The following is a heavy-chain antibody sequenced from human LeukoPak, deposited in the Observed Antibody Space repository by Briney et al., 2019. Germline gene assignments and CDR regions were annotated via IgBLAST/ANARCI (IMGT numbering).Heavy chain of an antibody. V-gene: IGHV3-48*01. Sequence: GGSLRLSCAASGFIFSTYSMNWVRQAPGKGLEWVSYISRRCSTIYYADSVKGRFTISRDNAKNSLYLQMNSLRAEDTAVYYCARDYGTWSYWGQGTLVTVSS. CDR2: ISRRCSTI. J-gene: IGHJ4*02. CDR1: GFIFSTYS. D-gene: IGHD3-10*01. CDR3: ARDYGTWSY.